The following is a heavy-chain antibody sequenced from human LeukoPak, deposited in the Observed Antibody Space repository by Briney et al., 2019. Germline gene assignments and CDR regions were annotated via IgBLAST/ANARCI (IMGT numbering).Heavy chain of an antibody. V-gene: IGHV1-2*02. Sequence: ASVKVSCKASGYTFTGYYMHWVRQAPGQGLEWMGWINPNSGGTNYAQKFQGRVTMTRDTSISTAYMELSRLRSDDTAVYYCARGSSSGWYDFDYWGQGTLVTVSS. CDR3: ARGSSSGWYDFDY. J-gene: IGHJ4*02. CDR2: INPNSGGT. D-gene: IGHD6-19*01. CDR1: GYTFTGYY.